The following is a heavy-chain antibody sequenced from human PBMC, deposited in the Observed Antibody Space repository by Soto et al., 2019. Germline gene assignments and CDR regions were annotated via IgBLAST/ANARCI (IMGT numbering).Heavy chain of an antibody. Sequence: PGGSLRRSCAASGFTFSSYAMHWVRQAPGKGLEWVAVISYDGSNKYYADSVKGRFTISRDNSKNTLYLQMNSLRAEDTAVYYCAREGNCNYVDYWGHGTPVTVSS. V-gene: IGHV3-30-3*01. J-gene: IGHJ4*01. CDR1: GFTFSSYA. CDR2: ISYDGSNK. D-gene: IGHD1-1*01. CDR3: AREGNCNYVDY.